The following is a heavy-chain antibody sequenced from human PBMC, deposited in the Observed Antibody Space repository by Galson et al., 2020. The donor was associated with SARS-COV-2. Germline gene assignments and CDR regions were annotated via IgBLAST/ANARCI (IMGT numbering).Heavy chain of an antibody. CDR3: ARDPVSTSWFRAGYFDY. V-gene: IGHV3-74*01. CDR1: GFTISTYW. D-gene: IGHD6-13*01. J-gene: IGHJ4*02. Sequence: GGSLRLSCAASGFTISTYWKHWVRQAPGKGLVWVSRVNNGGSSTTYADSVKGRFTISRDNAKNTLYLQMNSLRAEDTAVYYCARDPVSTSWFRAGYFDYWGQGTLVTVSS. CDR2: VNNGGSST.